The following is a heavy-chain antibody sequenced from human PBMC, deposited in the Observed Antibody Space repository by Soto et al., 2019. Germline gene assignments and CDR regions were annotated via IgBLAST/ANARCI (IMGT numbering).Heavy chain of an antibody. CDR1: GFTVRSNY. CDR3: ARSLGSGSWTWFDP. J-gene: IGHJ5*02. Sequence: LRLSCAASGFTVRSNYMSWVRQAPGKGLEWVSVIYSGGSTYYADSVKGRFTISRDNSKNTLYLQMNSLRAEDTAVYYCARSLGSGSWTWFDPWGQGTLVTVSS. CDR2: IYSGGST. V-gene: IGHV3-53*01. D-gene: IGHD3-10*01.